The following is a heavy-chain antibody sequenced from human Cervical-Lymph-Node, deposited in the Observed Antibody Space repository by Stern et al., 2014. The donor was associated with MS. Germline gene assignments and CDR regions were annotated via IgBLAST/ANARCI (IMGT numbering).Heavy chain of an antibody. Sequence: QVQLLESGAEVKKPGASVKVSCKASGYTFIGSYVHWVRQAPGQGLEWTGRVNPNSGDTNSEPRFQGSVAMPRDTSISTSYMELSGLTSDDPAVYYCARAKDDCTPNSCHWLYPWGQGTLVTVSS. J-gene: IGHJ5*02. CDR2: VNPNSGDT. CDR3: ARAKDDCTPNSCHWLYP. D-gene: IGHD2-2*01. CDR1: GYTFIGSY. V-gene: IGHV1-2*06.